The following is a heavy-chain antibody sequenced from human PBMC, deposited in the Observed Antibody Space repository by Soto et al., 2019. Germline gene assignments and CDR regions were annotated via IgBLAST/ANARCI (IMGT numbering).Heavy chain of an antibody. CDR3: ARERATQSYYYYYGRDV. V-gene: IGHV3-33*01. CDR2: IWYDGSNK. Sequence: QVQLVESGGGVVQPGRSLRLSCAASGFTFSSYGMHWVRQAPGKGLEWVAVIWYDGSNKYYADSVKGRFTISRDNSKNTLYLQMNSLRAADTAVYYCARERATQSYYYYYGRDVWGQGTTVTVSS. J-gene: IGHJ6*02. CDR1: GFTFSSYG.